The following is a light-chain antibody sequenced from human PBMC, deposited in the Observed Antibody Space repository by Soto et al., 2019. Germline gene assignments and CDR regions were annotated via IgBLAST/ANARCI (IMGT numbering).Light chain of an antibody. V-gene: IGKV3-20*01. J-gene: IGKJ1*01. CDR2: GAS. Sequence: EIVLTQSPGTLSLSPGEGATLSCRASQSINSFLAWYQQRRGQAPRPLIHGASNRATGIPDRFSGSGSGTDFTLTISRLEPEDFAVYYCQQYGGSPRTFGQGTKVEVK. CDR1: QSINSF. CDR3: QQYGGSPRT.